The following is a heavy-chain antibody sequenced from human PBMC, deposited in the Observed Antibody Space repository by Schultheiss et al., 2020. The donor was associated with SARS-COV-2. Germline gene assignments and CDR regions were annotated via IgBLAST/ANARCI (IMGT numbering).Heavy chain of an antibody. J-gene: IGHJ5*02. CDR3: ARGGSPDPSSGSRGGGFDP. CDR2: INHSGST. D-gene: IGHD3-10*01. Sequence: SETLSLTCTVSGGSISSGGYYWSWIRQPPGKGLEWIGEINHSGSTNYNPSLKSRVTISVDTSKNQFSLKLSSVTAADTAVYYCARGGSPDPSSGSRGGGFDPWGQGTLVTVSS. CDR1: GGSISSGGYY. V-gene: IGHV4-39*07.